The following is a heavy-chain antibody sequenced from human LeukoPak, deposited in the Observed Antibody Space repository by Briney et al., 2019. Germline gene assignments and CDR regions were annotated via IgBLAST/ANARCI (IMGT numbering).Heavy chain of an antibody. CDR3: AKDPWEGRGGYYYFYFDY. CDR1: GFTFSSYA. CDR2: ISGSGGST. D-gene: IGHD3-22*01. Sequence: GSLRLSCAASGFTFSSYAVSWVRQAPGKGLEWVSAISGSGGSTYYADSVKGRFTISRDNSKNTLYLQMNSLRAEDTAVYYCAKDPWEGRGGYYYFYFDYWGQGTLVTVSS. J-gene: IGHJ4*02. V-gene: IGHV3-23*01.